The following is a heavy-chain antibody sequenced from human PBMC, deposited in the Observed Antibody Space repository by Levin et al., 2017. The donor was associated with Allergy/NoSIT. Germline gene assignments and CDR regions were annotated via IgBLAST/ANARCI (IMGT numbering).Heavy chain of an antibody. CDR3: ARGDYNFWSGYYVLFDY. Sequence: KRGESLKISCAASGFTFSSYAMNWVRQAPGKGLEWVSSISSSSSYRYYADSVKGRFTISRDNAKNSLYLQMNSLRPEDTAVYYCARGDYNFWSGYYVLFDYWGQGTLVTVSS. CDR1: GFTFSSYA. CDR2: ISSSSSYR. D-gene: IGHD3-3*01. V-gene: IGHV3-21*01. J-gene: IGHJ4*02.